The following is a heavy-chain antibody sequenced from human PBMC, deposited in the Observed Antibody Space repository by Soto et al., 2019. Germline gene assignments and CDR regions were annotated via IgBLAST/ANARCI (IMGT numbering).Heavy chain of an antibody. D-gene: IGHD3-22*01. Sequence: SLTCAVSGGSISSGGYSWSWIRQPPGKGLEWIGYIYHSGSTYYNPSLKSRVTISVDRSKNQFSLKLSSVTAADTAVYYCAREVRYYDSSGYFSDAFDIWGQGTMVTVSS. CDR1: GGSISSGGYS. J-gene: IGHJ3*02. V-gene: IGHV4-30-2*01. CDR2: IYHSGST. CDR3: AREVRYYDSSGYFSDAFDI.